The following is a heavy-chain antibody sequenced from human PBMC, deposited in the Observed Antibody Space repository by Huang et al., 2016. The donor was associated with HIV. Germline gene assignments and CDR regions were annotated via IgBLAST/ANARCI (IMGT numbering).Heavy chain of an antibody. V-gene: IGHV4-39*01. Sequence: QLQLQESGPGLVKPSQNLSLTCTVFGGSVSSRNYYWAWIRQTPVKGLEWIGSIHHSATAYDNRALKSRVSMIVDKSKNPFSLEVTAATAADSAIYYCARQGGDCTSISCYLSWFDPWGQGTLVTVSS. D-gene: IGHD2-2*01. CDR2: IHHSATA. J-gene: IGHJ5*02. CDR1: GGSVSSRNYY. CDR3: ARQGGDCTSISCYLSWFDP.